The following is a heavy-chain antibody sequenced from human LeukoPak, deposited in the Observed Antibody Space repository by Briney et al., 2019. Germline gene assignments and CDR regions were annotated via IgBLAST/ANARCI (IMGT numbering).Heavy chain of an antibody. D-gene: IGHD1-14*01. J-gene: IGHJ6*02. Sequence: MXXNSGNTGYAQKFQGRVTMTRNTSISTAYMELSSLRSEDTAVYYCARDYRFLVGSYYYGMDVWGQGTTVTVSS. CDR3: ARDYRFLVGSYYYGMDV. V-gene: IGHV1-8*01. CDR2: MXXNSGNT.